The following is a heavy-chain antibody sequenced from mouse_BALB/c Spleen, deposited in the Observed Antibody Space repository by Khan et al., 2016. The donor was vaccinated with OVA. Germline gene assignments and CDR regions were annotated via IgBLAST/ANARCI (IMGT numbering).Heavy chain of an antibody. V-gene: IGHV4-1*02. CDR1: GFDFSRYW. J-gene: IGHJ3*01. Sequence: EVQLVESGGGLVQPGGSLKLSCAASGFDFSRYWMSWVRQAPGKGLEWIGEINPDSSTINYTPSLKDKFIISRDNAKNTLYLQMSKVRSEDTALYYCARPYRYDERAWFAYGGQGTLVTVSA. CDR2: INPDSSTI. CDR3: ARPYRYDERAWFAY. D-gene: IGHD2-14*01.